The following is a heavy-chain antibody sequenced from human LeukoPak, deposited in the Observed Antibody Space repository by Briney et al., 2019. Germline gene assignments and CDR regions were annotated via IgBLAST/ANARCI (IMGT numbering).Heavy chain of an antibody. V-gene: IGHV3-23*01. CDR3: AKGLDYGGNPYYNYYMDV. CDR1: EFTFSSYV. CDR2: ISGSGGSK. D-gene: IGHD4-23*01. Sequence: PGGSLKLSCAVPEFTFSSYVMSWVRQAPGKGLEWVSLISGSGGSKYYADSAKGRFTISRDNSKNILFLQMNSLRAADTAVYYCAKGLDYGGNPYYNYYMDVWGKGTTVIVSS. J-gene: IGHJ6*03.